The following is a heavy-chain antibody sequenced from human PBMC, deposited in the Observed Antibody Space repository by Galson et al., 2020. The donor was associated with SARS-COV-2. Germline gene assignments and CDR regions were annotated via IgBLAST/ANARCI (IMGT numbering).Heavy chain of an antibody. Sequence: GESLKISCAASGFTFSSYGMHWVRQAPGKGLEWVAVISYDGSNKYYADSVKGRFTISRDNSKNTLYLQMNSLRAEDTAVYYCAKEAGFKAAINWGVDYWGQGTLVTVSS. V-gene: IGHV3-30*18. CDR3: AKEAGFKAAINWGVDY. CDR1: GFTFSSYG. J-gene: IGHJ4*02. D-gene: IGHD2-2*01. CDR2: ISYDGSNK.